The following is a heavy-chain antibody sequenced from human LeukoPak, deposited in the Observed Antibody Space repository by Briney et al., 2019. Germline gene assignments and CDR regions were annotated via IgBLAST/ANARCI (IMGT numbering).Heavy chain of an antibody. CDR3: ARVAYCTNGVCYDYFDY. CDR1: GGSFSGYC. D-gene: IGHD2-8*01. V-gene: IGHV4-34*01. Sequence: SETLSLTCAVYGGSFSGYCWSWIRQPLGKGLEWIGEINHSGSTNYNPSLKSRVTISVDTSKNQFSLKLSSVTAADTAVYYCARVAYCTNGVCYDYFDYWGQGTLVTVSS. J-gene: IGHJ4*02. CDR2: INHSGST.